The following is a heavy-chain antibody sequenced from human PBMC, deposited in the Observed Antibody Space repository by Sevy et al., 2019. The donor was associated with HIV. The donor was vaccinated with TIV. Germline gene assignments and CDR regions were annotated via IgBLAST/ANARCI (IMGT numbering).Heavy chain of an antibody. D-gene: IGHD2-21*01. CDR2: IYQDGSQE. CDR3: TRELWPGDY. J-gene: IGHJ4*02. CDR1: GFSFSDYY. Sequence: GGSLRLSCAASGFSFSDYYMGWVRQAPGKGLEWVANIYQDGSQENYVDSVNGGFTIYRDKAKNSVFLQMNSLRVDDTGIYYCTRELWPGDYWGQGTLVTVSS. V-gene: IGHV3-7*01.